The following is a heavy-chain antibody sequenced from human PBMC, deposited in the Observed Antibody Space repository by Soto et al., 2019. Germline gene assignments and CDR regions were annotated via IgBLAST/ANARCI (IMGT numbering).Heavy chain of an antibody. Sequence: QVQLQESGPGLVKPSQTLSLTCSVSGDSISGGYYWSWIRQHPGKGLEWIGYVSPIGTPYYSPSLSSRVSISMHPSTNQLSLEVRSVSAADTAVYYCARDRGSYGMDVWGQGTTVTVSS. CDR2: VSPIGTP. CDR3: ARDRGSYGMDV. V-gene: IGHV4-31*03. J-gene: IGHJ6*02. CDR1: GDSISGGYY.